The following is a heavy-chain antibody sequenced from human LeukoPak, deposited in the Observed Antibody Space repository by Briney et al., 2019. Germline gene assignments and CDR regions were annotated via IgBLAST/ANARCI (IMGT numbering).Heavy chain of an antibody. CDR1: GFTFSSYG. CDR3: AKDPGEQTYYYYGMDV. CDR2: ISYDGSNK. Sequence: GGSLRLSCAASGFTFSSYGMHWVRQAPGKGLEWVAVISYDGSNKYYADSVKGRFTIYRDNSKNTLYLQVNSLRAEDTAVYYCAKDPGEQTYYYYGMDVWGQGTTVTVSS. V-gene: IGHV3-30*18. D-gene: IGHD7-27*01. J-gene: IGHJ6*02.